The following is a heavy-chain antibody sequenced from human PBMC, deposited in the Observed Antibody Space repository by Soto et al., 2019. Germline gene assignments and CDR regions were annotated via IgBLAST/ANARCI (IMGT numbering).Heavy chain of an antibody. CDR2: ISVYHGNT. Sequence: GASVKVSCKTSGYNFLNYGMSWVRQAPGQGPEWMGWISVYHGNTIYAQNFQGRVTMTTDTSTSTAYMELTSLRSDDTGVYYCARDHGGATMVLLYWGQGSLFPLSS. V-gene: IGHV1-18*04. D-gene: IGHD3-10*01. CDR1: GYNFLNYG. J-gene: IGHJ4*02. CDR3: ARDHGGATMVLLY.